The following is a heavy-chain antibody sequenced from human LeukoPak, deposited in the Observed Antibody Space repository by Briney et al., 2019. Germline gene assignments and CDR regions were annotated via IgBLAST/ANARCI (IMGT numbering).Heavy chain of an antibody. J-gene: IGHJ4*02. Sequence: SSETLSLTCTVSGGSISSSSYYWGWIRQPPWKGLEWIGSIYYSGSTYYNPSLKSRVTISIDTSKNQFSLKLSSVTAADTAVYYCASLPYDFWSGYYNGFDYWGQGTLVTVSS. D-gene: IGHD3-3*01. CDR2: IYYSGST. CDR3: ASLPYDFWSGYYNGFDY. V-gene: IGHV4-39*07. CDR1: GGSISSSSYY.